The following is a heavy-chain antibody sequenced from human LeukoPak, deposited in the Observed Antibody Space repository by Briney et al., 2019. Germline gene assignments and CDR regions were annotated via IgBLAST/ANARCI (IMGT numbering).Heavy chain of an antibody. J-gene: IGHJ5*02. Sequence: PGGSLRLSCAASELTFSDHYMSWIRQAPGRGLEWVSYISNSGISKYYTPSVKGRFTISRDNANNSLYLQMNSLRAEDSAVYFCARGKRRFWFDPLGQGTLVTVSS. CDR3: ARGKRRFWFDP. V-gene: IGHV3-11*01. CDR2: ISNSGISK. D-gene: IGHD3-16*01. CDR1: ELTFSDHY.